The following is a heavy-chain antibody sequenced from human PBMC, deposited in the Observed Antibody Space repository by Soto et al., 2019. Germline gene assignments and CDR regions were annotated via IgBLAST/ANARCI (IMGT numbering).Heavy chain of an antibody. V-gene: IGHV4-31*03. CDR3: ASLGQGGGYFDY. CDR2: IYYSGST. Sequence: QVQLQESGPGLVKPSQTLSLTCTVSGGSISSGGYYWSWIRQDQGKGLEWIGYIYYSGSTYYNPAITSGVTISVDTSKNQFSLKLSSVTAADTAVYYCASLGQGGGYFDYWGQGTLVTVSS. CDR1: GGSISSGGYY. J-gene: IGHJ4*02. D-gene: IGHD3-16*01.